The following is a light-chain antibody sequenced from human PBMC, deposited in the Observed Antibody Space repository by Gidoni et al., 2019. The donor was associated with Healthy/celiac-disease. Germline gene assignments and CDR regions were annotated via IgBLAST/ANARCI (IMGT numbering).Light chain of an antibody. Sequence: EIVLTPSPGTLSLSPGERATLPCRASQSVSSSYLAWYQQKPGQAPRLLIDGASSRATGIPDRFSGSGSGTDFTLTISRLEPEDFAVYYCQQYGSSPAITFGQGTRLEIK. V-gene: IGKV3-20*01. CDR3: QQYGSSPAIT. J-gene: IGKJ5*01. CDR2: GAS. CDR1: QSVSSSY.